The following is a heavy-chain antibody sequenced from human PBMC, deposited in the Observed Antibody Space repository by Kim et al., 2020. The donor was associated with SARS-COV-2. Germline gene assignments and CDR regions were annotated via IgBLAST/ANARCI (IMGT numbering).Heavy chain of an antibody. CDR2: ISGSGGST. CDR3: APGIAAAGTLGYYYYGMDV. D-gene: IGHD6-13*01. Sequence: GGSLRLSCAASGFTFSSYAMSWVRQAPGKGLEWVSAISGSGGSTYSADSVKGRFTISRDNSKNTLYLQMNSLRAEDTAVYYCAPGIAAAGTLGYYYYGMDVWGQGTTVTVSS. CDR1: GFTFSSYA. V-gene: IGHV3-23*01. J-gene: IGHJ6*02.